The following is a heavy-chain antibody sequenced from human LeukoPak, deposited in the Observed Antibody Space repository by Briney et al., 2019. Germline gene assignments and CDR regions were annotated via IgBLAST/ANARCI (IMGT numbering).Heavy chain of an antibody. J-gene: IGHJ3*02. V-gene: IGHV3-23*01. Sequence: GGSLRLSCSASAFTFSNYVMGWVRQAPGKGLEGVSTISTSGESTYHADPVRGRFTSSRANSKNTLHLQMHSMRADDTAYYYCAKAGPGTMTFDAFDIWGQGTVVTVSS. CDR1: AFTFSNYV. CDR3: AKAGPGTMTFDAFDI. CDR2: ISTSGEST. D-gene: IGHD3-22*01.